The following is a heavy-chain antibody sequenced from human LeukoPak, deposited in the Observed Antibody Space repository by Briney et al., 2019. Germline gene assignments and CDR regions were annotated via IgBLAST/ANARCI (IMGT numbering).Heavy chain of an antibody. CDR1: GFTVSSNY. CDR3: AREPPSQGITGTTVY. J-gene: IGHJ4*02. CDR2: IYSGGST. Sequence: PGGSLRLSCAASGFTVSSNYMSWVRQAPGKGLEWVSVIYSGGSTYCADSVKGRFTISRDNSKNTLYLQMNSLRAEDTAVYYCAREPPSQGITGTTVYWGQGTLVTVSS. V-gene: IGHV3-66*02. D-gene: IGHD1-7*01.